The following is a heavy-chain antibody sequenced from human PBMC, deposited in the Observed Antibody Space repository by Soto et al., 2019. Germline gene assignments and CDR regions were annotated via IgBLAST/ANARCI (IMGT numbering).Heavy chain of an antibody. J-gene: IGHJ4*02. D-gene: IGHD6-19*01. Sequence: QVQLVQSGAEVKKPGSSVKVSCKASGGTFSSYAISWVRQAPGQGLEWMGGIIPIFGTANYAQKFQGRVTMXXDXSXXTAYMELSSLRSEDTAVYYCAGTLLGAYSSGSVVSWGQGTLVTVSS. V-gene: IGHV1-69*12. CDR2: IIPIFGTA. CDR3: AGTLLGAYSSGSVVS. CDR1: GGTFSSYA.